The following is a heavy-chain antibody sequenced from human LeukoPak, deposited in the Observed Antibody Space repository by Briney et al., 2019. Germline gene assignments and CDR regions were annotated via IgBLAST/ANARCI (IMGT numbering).Heavy chain of an antibody. CDR1: GLSLNSYA. D-gene: IGHD3-16*01. CDR2: SSSSDDGK. V-gene: IGHV3-23*01. J-gene: IGHJ6*03. Sequence: GGSLRLSCTASGLSLNSYAISWVRQVPGKGLEWVSASSSSDDGKWYADSVRGRFTISRDTSKNTVYLQMNSLRAEDTAVYYCAKMGDRFGLWGHKTENYMDVWGKGTTVTVSS. CDR3: AKMGDRFGLWGHKTENYMDV.